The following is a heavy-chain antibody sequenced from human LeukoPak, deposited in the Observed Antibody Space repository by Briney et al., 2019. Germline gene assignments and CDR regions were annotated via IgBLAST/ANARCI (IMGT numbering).Heavy chain of an antibody. Sequence: PGGSLRLSCAASGFTFSSYAMSWVRQAPGKGLEWVSAISGSGGSTYYADSVKGRFTISRHNSKSTLYLQMNSLRAEDTAVYYCARDPYDSSGYYYPNWGQGTLVTVSS. J-gene: IGHJ4*02. D-gene: IGHD3-22*01. CDR2: ISGSGGST. CDR1: GFTFSSYA. V-gene: IGHV3-23*01. CDR3: ARDPYDSSGYYYPN.